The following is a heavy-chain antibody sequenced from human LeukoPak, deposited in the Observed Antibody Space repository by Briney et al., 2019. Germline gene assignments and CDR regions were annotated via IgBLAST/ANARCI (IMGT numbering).Heavy chain of an antibody. CDR1: GFTFSSYS. D-gene: IGHD4-17*01. J-gene: IGHJ4*02. V-gene: IGHV3-21*01. Sequence: PGGSLRLSCAASGFTFSSYSMNWVRQAPGKGLEWVSSISSSSSYIYYADSVKGRFTISRDNAKNSLYLQMNSLRAEDTAVNYCARDLGYGDYVDYRGEGTLVTVSS. CDR3: ARDLGYGDYVDY. CDR2: ISSSSSYI.